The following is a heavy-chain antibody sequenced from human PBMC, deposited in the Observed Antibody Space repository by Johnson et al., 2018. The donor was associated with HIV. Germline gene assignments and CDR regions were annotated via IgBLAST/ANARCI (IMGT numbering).Heavy chain of an antibody. Sequence: QVQLVESGGGVVQPGGSLRLSCAASGFTFSSYGMHWVRQAPGKGLEWVAFIRYDGSNKYYADSVKGRFTISRDNSKNTLYLQMNSLRAEDTALYYCARLRGYSGYDSFDIWGQGTMVTVSS. CDR3: ARLRGYSGYDSFDI. V-gene: IGHV3-30*02. J-gene: IGHJ3*02. D-gene: IGHD5-12*01. CDR1: GFTFSSYG. CDR2: IRYDGSNK.